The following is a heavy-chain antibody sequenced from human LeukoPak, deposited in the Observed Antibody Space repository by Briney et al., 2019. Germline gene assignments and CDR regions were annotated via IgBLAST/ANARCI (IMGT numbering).Heavy chain of an antibody. Sequence: ASVKVSCKASGYTFTDFYIHWVRQAPGQGLEWMGWINPNSGGTNYAQKFQGRVTMTRDTSLSTAYMELSRLRCDDTAVYYCARETIYTPKDRYCSGGSCYSGYDYYYYYMDVWGKGTTVTVSS. CDR3: ARETIYTPKDRYCSGGSCYSGYDYYYYYMDV. V-gene: IGHV1-2*02. CDR2: INPNSGGT. D-gene: IGHD2-15*01. J-gene: IGHJ6*03. CDR1: GYTFTDFY.